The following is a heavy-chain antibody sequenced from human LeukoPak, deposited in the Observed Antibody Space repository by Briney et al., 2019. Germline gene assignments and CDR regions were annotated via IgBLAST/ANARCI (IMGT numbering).Heavy chain of an antibody. D-gene: IGHD6-6*01. Sequence: GGSLRLSCAASGFTFNTYSMNWVRQAPGKGLEWVSSISSNSRDIYYADSVKGRFTISRDNAKNPLHLQMNSLRAEDTAVYYCARDDRDISSYRFDYWGHGILVTVSS. CDR3: ARDDRDISSYRFDY. J-gene: IGHJ4*01. V-gene: IGHV3-21*01. CDR1: GFTFNTYS. CDR2: ISSNSRDI.